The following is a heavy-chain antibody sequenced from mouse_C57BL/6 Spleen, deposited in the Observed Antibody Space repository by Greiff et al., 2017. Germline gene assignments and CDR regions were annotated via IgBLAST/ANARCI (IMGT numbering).Heavy chain of an antibody. CDR3: ARPYDYDGSWFAY. CDR2: IDPSDSET. CDR1: GYTFTSYW. J-gene: IGHJ3*01. Sequence: QVQLQQPGAELVRPGSSVKLSCKASGYTFTSYWMHWVKQRPIQGLEWIGNIDPSDSETHSNQKFKDKATLTVDKSSSAAYMQLGNLTSGGSAVYYCARPYDYDGSWFAYWGQGTLVTVSA. D-gene: IGHD2-4*01. V-gene: IGHV1-52*01.